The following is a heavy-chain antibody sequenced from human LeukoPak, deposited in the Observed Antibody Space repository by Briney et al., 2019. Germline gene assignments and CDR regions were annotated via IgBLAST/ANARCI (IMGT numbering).Heavy chain of an antibody. D-gene: IGHD3-3*01. Sequence: GGSLRLSCAASGFTFSNYAMAWVRQAPGKGLEWVSAISGSGSVTNYADSVKGRFTISRDNSRNTLSLQMNSLRAEDSAVYYGAKRWKYDFWSGASYFDYWGQGVLVTVSS. CDR3: AKRWKYDFWSGASYFDY. CDR1: GFTFSNYA. J-gene: IGHJ4*02. V-gene: IGHV3-23*01. CDR2: ISGSGSVT.